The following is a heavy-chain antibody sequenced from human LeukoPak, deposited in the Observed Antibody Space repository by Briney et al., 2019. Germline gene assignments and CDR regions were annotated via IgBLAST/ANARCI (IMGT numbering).Heavy chain of an antibody. Sequence: PSETLSLTCTVSGGSISSSSYYWSWIRQPAGKGLEWIGRIYTSGSTNYNPSLKSRVTMSVDTSKNQFSLKLSSVTAADTAVYYCARVEITFGGVIAGGYFQHWGQGTLVTVSS. CDR2: IYTSGST. D-gene: IGHD3-16*02. CDR3: ARVEITFGGVIAGGYFQH. J-gene: IGHJ1*01. V-gene: IGHV4-61*02. CDR1: GGSISSSSYY.